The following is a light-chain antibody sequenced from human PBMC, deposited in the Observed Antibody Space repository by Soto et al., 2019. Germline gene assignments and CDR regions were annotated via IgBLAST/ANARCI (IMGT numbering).Light chain of an antibody. V-gene: IGLV2-11*01. CDR2: DVN. CDR1: SNYVGDYDY. CDR3: CSYAGGYTFV. J-gene: IGLJ1*01. Sequence: QSVVIQPRSVSGCPGQSVTISCTGTSNYVGDYDYVFWYQQYPGKAPKLIIYDVNKLPSRFPDRFSVSKSGNTASLTISSLQAEDQADYYCCSYAGGYTFVFGTGTKVTVL.